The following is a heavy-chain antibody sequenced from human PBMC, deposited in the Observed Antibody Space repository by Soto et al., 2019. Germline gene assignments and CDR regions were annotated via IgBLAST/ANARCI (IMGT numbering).Heavy chain of an antibody. Sequence: SETPSLTCAVSGGSISSGGYSWSWIRQPPGKGLEWIGYIYHSGSTYYNPSLKSRVTISVDRSKNQFSLKLSSVTAADTAVYYCARVPDRWGQGTLVTVPQ. CDR1: GGSISSGGYS. CDR2: IYHSGST. CDR3: ARVPDR. D-gene: IGHD2-2*01. V-gene: IGHV4-30-2*01. J-gene: IGHJ5*02.